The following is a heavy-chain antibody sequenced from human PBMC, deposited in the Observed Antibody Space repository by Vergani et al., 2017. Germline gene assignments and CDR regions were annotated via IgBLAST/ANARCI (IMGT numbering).Heavy chain of an antibody. CDR1: GFTLSNYD. V-gene: IGHV3-30*02. J-gene: IGHJ4*02. CDR3: AKHFRGWGIDY. D-gene: IGHD3-16*01. CDR2: IQFDGSNK. Sequence: QVQLVESGGGVVQRGGSLRLSCATSGFTLSNYDMQWIRQGPGQGLEFVAFIQFDGSNKYYADSVKGRFTLSRDFSKNTLYLQMNSLSTDDTATYYCAKHFRGWGIDYWGQGTQVIVSS.